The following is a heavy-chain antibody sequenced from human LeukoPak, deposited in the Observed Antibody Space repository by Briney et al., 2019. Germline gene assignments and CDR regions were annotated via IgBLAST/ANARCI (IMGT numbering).Heavy chain of an antibody. CDR2: INANTGNP. CDR1: GYTFTSYA. Sequence: GASVKVSCKASGYTFTSYAMNWVRQAPGQGLEWMGWINANTGNPTYAQGFTGRFVFSLDTSVSTAYLQISSLKAEDTAVYYCARDPGDIAVAVEKGDYWGQGTLVTVSS. D-gene: IGHD6-19*01. V-gene: IGHV7-4-1*02. J-gene: IGHJ4*02. CDR3: ARDPGDIAVAVEKGDY.